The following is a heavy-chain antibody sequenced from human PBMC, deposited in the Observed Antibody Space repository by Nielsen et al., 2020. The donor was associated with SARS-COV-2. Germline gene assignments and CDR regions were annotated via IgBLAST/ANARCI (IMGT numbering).Heavy chain of an antibody. CDR3: ARDRVVVVAATPSYYFDY. D-gene: IGHD2-15*01. Sequence: GGSLRLSCAASGFTVSSNYMSWVRQAPGKGLEWVAVIWYDGSNKYYADSVKGRFTISRDNSKNTLYLQMNSLRAEDTAVYYCARDRVVVVAATPSYYFDYWGQGTLVTVSS. CDR1: GFTVSSNY. J-gene: IGHJ4*02. CDR2: IWYDGSNK. V-gene: IGHV3-33*08.